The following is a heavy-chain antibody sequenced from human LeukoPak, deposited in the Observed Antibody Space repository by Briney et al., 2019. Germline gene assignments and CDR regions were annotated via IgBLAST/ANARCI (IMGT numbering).Heavy chain of an antibody. D-gene: IGHD5-18*01. V-gene: IGHV3-30*04. CDR3: ARDLPGYSYGSFDY. Sequence: GGSLRLSCAASGFTFSSYAMHWVRQAPGKGLEWVAVISYDGSNKYYADSVKGRFTISRDNAKNTLYPQMNSLRAEDTAVYYCARDLPGYSYGSFDYWGQGTLVTVSS. J-gene: IGHJ4*02. CDR1: GFTFSSYA. CDR2: ISYDGSNK.